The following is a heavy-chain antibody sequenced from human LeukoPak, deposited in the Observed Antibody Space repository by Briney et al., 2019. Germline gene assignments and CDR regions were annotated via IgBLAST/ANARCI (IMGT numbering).Heavy chain of an antibody. CDR3: AEDMRFDWTPYYFDY. D-gene: IGHD3-9*01. J-gene: IGHJ4*02. CDR2: ISGSGGST. CDR1: GFTFSSYA. V-gene: IGHV3-23*01. Sequence: PGGSLRLSCAASGFTFSSYAMSWVRQAPGKGLEWVSAISGSGGSTYYADSVKGRFTISRDNSKNTLYLQMNSLRAEDTAVCYCAEDMRFDWTPYYFDYWGQGTLVTVSS.